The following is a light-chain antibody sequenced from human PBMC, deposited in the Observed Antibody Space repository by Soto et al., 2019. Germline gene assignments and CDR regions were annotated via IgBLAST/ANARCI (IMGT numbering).Light chain of an antibody. Sequence: QSALTQPASVSGSPGQSITISCTGTNSDIGGYNYVSWYQQHPGKAPKLMIYDVSNRPSGVSNRFSGSKSGNTASLTISGLQAEDEADYYCTSYTSSSTPYVFGTGTKLTVL. V-gene: IGLV2-14*01. CDR3: TSYTSSSTPYV. J-gene: IGLJ1*01. CDR2: DVS. CDR1: NSDIGGYNY.